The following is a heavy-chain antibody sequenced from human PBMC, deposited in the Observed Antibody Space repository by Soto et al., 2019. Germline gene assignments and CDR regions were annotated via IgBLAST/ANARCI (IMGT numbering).Heavy chain of an antibody. J-gene: IGHJ2*01. V-gene: IGHV3-48*02. CDR3: ARDLSGFISGWYDWYFDL. CDR1: KFTFSNYS. D-gene: IGHD6-19*01. Sequence: EVQLVESGGGLVQPGGSLRLSCEVYKFTFSNYSMSWVRQAPGKGLEWVSYISSSSSSIYYADSVKGRFTISRDNAKSSLYLQMNSLRDEDMAVYYCARDLSGFISGWYDWYFDLWGRGTLVTVSS. CDR2: ISSSSSSI.